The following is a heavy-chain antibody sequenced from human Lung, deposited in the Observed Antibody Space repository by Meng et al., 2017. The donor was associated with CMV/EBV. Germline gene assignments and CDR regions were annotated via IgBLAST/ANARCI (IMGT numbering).Heavy chain of an antibody. Sequence: GSISSGGYYWSWIRQHPGKGLEWIGYIYYSGSTYYNPSLKSRVTISVDTSKNQFSLKLSSVTAADTAVYYCARGPSTATVGRVGFDYWGQGTLVTVSS. CDR3: ARGPSTATVGRVGFDY. CDR1: GSISSGGYY. V-gene: IGHV4-31*02. J-gene: IGHJ4*02. D-gene: IGHD2-21*02. CDR2: IYYSGST.